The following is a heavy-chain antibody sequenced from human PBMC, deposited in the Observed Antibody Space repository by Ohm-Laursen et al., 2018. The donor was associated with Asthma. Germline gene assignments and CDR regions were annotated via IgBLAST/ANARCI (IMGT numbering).Heavy chain of an antibody. CDR3: ARHIVVVVAATPLDWFDP. V-gene: IGHV4-59*08. D-gene: IGHD2-15*01. J-gene: IGHJ5*02. Sequence: GTLSLTCSVSGGPISSYYWSWIRQPPGKGLEWIVHIYYSGSTTYNPSLKSRVPISVDTSKNQFSLKLSSVTAADTAVYYCARHIVVVVAATPLDWFDPWGQGTLVTVSS. CDR2: IYYSGST. CDR1: GGPISSYY.